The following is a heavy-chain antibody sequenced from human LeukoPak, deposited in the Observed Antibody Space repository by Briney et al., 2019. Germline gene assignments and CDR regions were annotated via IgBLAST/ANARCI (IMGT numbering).Heavy chain of an antibody. CDR2: IYYSGST. V-gene: IGHV4-61*01. J-gene: IGHJ6*02. Sequence: SETLSLTCTVSGGSVSSGSYYWSWIRQPPGKGLEWIGYIYYSGSTNYNPSLKSRVTISVDTSKNQFSLKLSSVTAANTAVYYCARDRGIAVANPYGMDVWGQGTTVTVSS. CDR1: GGSVSSGSYY. D-gene: IGHD6-19*01. CDR3: ARDRGIAVANPYGMDV.